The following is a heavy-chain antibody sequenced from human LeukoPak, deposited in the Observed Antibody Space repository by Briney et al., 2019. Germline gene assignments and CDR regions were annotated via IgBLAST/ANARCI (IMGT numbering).Heavy chain of an antibody. J-gene: IGHJ4*02. CDR3: ARVAGYMTEDYFDY. CDR2: IYYSGST. Sequence: PSGTLSLTCTVSGGSISSYYWNWIRQPPGKGLEWIGYIYYSGSTNYNPSLKSRVTISVDTSKNQFSLRLSSVTAADTAVYYCARVAGYMTEDYFDYWGQGTLITVSS. CDR1: GGSISSYY. D-gene: IGHD6-13*01. V-gene: IGHV4-59*01.